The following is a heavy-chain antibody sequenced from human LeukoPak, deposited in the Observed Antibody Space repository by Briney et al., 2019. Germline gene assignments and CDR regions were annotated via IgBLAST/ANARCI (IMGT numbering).Heavy chain of an antibody. V-gene: IGHV5-10-1*01. Sequence: SDSYTNYSPSFQGHVTISADKPISTAHLQWSSLKASDTAMYYCARRFGYCSSTSCYSGFDYWGQGTLVTVSS. D-gene: IGHD2-2*01. J-gene: IGHJ4*02. CDR2: SDSYT. CDR3: ARRFGYCSSTSCYSGFDY.